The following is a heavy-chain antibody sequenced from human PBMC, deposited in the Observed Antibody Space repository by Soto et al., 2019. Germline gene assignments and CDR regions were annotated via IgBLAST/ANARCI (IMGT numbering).Heavy chain of an antibody. CDR3: ATRMTLGA. CDR2: IDPDDSQT. D-gene: IGHD3-3*01. V-gene: IGHV5-10-1*01. Sequence: GESLKISCQVSESSFTTYWINWVRQVPGKGLEWLGRIDPDDSQTNYSPSFRGHVTISADKSVNTAYLQWDSLKVSDTAMYYCATRMTLGAWGQGTLVTVSS. CDR1: ESSFTTYW. J-gene: IGHJ4*02.